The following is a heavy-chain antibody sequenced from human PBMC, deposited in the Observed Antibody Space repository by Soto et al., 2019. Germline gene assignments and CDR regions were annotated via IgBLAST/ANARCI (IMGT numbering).Heavy chain of an antibody. J-gene: IGHJ3*02. Sequence: QVQLVQSGAEVTKPGSSVKVSCKASGGTFSSYAISWVRQAPGQGLEWMGGIIPMFGTANYAQKFQATVTITADEYKSTAYMELSSLGSEDRAVYYCARLWDSSGYYFCGAFDIWGQGTMVTVSS. CDR2: IIPMFGTA. CDR3: ARLWDSSGYYFCGAFDI. CDR1: GGTFSSYA. D-gene: IGHD3-22*01. V-gene: IGHV1-69*01.